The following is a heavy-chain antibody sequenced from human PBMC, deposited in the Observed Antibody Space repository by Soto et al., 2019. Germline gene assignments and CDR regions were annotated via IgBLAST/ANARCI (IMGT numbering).Heavy chain of an antibody. CDR2: IYTSGGT. D-gene: IGHD2-21*01. CDR1: GVSISRYF. V-gene: IGHV4-4*07. J-gene: IGHJ4*01. Sequence: SETLSLTCPVSGVSISRYFWSWIRQPAGKGLEWIGRIYTSGGTNYNPSLKSRVTMSVDTSKNQFSLKLNSVTAADTAVYYCAAAPTEYWGGDCLDYWYHGTLVTASS. CDR3: AAAPTEYWGGDCLDY.